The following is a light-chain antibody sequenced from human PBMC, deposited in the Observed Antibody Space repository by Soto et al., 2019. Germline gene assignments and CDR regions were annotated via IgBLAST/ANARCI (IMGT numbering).Light chain of an antibody. V-gene: IGLV1-47*01. J-gene: IGLJ2*01. Sequence: QSVLTQPPSASGTPGQRVTISCSGSSSNIGSNYVFWYQHLPGTAPKLLIYWNNHRPSGVPNRFSGSKSGTSASLAISGLRSEDETDYYCAAWDDSLSGVVFGGGTKLTVL. CDR2: WNN. CDR3: AAWDDSLSGVV. CDR1: SSNIGSNY.